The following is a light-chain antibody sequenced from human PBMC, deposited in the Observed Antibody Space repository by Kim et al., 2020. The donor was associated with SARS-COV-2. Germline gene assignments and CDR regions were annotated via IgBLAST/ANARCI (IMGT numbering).Light chain of an antibody. V-gene: IGKV3-15*01. CDR3: QQYNNWPLT. Sequence: SVSPGERATLSCRASQSVSSNLAWYQQKPAQAPRVLIYGASTRATGIPARFTGSGSGTEFTLTINSLQSEDFAVYYCQQYNNWPLTFGGGTKVEI. CDR2: GAS. CDR1: QSVSSN. J-gene: IGKJ4*01.